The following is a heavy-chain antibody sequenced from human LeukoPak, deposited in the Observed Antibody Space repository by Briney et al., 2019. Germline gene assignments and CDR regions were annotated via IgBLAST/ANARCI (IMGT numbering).Heavy chain of an antibody. D-gene: IGHD3-22*01. CDR2: INHSGST. V-gene: IGHV4-34*01. J-gene: IGHJ5*02. Sequence: SETLSLTCAVYGGSFSGYYWSWIRQPPGKGLEWIGEINHSGSTNYNPSLKSRVTISVDTSKNQFSLKLSSVTAADTAVYYCAKVVDYYDSSAYTNWFDPWGQGTLVTVSS. CDR3: AKVVDYYDSSAYTNWFDP. CDR1: GGSFSGYY.